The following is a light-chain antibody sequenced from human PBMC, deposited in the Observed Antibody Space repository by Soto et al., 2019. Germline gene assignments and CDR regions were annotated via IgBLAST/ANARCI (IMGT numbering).Light chain of an antibody. CDR2: GAS. CDR3: QQYGSSPQT. CDR1: QSVSSSY. V-gene: IGKV3-20*01. Sequence: DIVLTQSPGTLSLSPGERATLSCRASQSVSSSYLAWYQQKPGQAPRPLIYGASNRASGIPDRFSGSGSGTDFTLNINRLEPEDVAVYYCQQYGSSPQTLGQGTKVDI. J-gene: IGKJ1*01.